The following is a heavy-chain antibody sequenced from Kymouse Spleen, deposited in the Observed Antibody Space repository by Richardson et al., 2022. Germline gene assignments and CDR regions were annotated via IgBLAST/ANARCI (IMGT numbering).Heavy chain of an antibody. CDR3: ASGITIF*LVMTTTTTVWTS. D-gene: IGHD3-9*01. V-gene: IGHV4-39*01. J-gene: IGHJ6*02. Sequence: QLQLQESGPGLVKPSETLSLTCTVSGGSISSSSYYWGWIRQPPGKGLEWIGSIYYSGSTYYNPSLKSRVTISVDTSKNQFSLKLSSVTAADTAVYYCASGITIF*LVMTTTTTVWTSGAKGPRSPSPQ. CDR2: IYYSGST. CDR1: GGSISSSSYY.